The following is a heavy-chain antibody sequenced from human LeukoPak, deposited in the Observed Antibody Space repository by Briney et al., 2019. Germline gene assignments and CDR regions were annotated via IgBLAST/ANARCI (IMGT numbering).Heavy chain of an antibody. J-gene: IGHJ4*02. Sequence: PGGSLRLSCEASGFTLSSYAMNWVRQAPGKGLEWVSSISSSSSYIYYADSVKGRFTISRDNAKNSLYLQMNSLRGEDTGVYYCARVIRQQLGDYWGQGTLVTVSS. V-gene: IGHV3-21*01. CDR2: ISSSSSYI. D-gene: IGHD6-13*01. CDR3: ARVIRQQLGDY. CDR1: GFTLSSYA.